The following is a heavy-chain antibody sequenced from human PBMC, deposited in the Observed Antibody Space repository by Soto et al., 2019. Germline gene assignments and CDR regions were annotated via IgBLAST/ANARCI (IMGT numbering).Heavy chain of an antibody. V-gene: IGHV4-34*01. CDR1: GGSFSGYY. J-gene: IGHJ4*02. CDR2: INQSGGT. Sequence: QVQLQQWGAGLLKPSETLSLTCAVYGGSFSGYYWSWIRQPPGKGLEWIGEINQSGGTNYNPSLKRRVTIAVDTSKNQFSLKLSSVTAADTAVYYWARTYSSSWSPFEYWGQGTLVTVSS. CDR3: ARTYSSSWSPFEY. D-gene: IGHD6-13*01.